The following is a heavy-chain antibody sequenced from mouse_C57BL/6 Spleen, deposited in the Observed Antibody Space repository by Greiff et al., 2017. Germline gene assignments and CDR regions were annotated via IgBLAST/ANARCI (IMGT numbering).Heavy chain of an antibody. CDR1: GYTFTNYW. D-gene: IGHD2-1*01. Sequence: QVQLQQPGAELVKPGASVKMSCKASGYTFTNYWITWVKQRPGQGLEWIGDIYPGSGSTNYNEKFKSKATLTVDTSSSTAYMQLSSLTSEDSAVYYCARRNYYGHYYAMDYGGQGTSVTVSS. CDR2: IYPGSGST. V-gene: IGHV1-55*01. J-gene: IGHJ4*01. CDR3: ARRNYYGHYYAMDY.